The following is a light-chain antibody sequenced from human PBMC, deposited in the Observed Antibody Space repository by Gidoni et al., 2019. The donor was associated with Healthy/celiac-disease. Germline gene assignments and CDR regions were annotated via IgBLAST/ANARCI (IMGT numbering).Light chain of an antibody. J-gene: IGKJ1*01. CDR3: QQYGSSPRT. V-gene: IGKV3-20*01. Sequence: EIGLTQSPGTLSLSPGERATLSCRASQSVNSSYLAWYQQKPGQAPRLLIYGASSRATGIPDRFSGSGSGTDFTITISRLAAEDFAVYYCQQYGSSPRTFGQGTKVEIK. CDR1: QSVNSSY. CDR2: GAS.